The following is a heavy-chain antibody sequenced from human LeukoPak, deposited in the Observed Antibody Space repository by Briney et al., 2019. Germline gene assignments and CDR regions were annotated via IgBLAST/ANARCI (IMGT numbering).Heavy chain of an antibody. D-gene: IGHD3-10*01. V-gene: IGHV1-18*01. CDR2: ISAYNGNT. CDR1: GYTFTSYG. CDR3: ARGNAMVRGVYYYYMDV. J-gene: IGHJ6*03. Sequence: GPVKVSCKASGYTFTSYGISWVRQAPGQGLEWMGWISAYNGNTNYAQKLQGRVTMTTDTSTSTAYMELRSLRSDDTAVYYCARGNAMVRGVYYYYMDVWGKGTTVTVSS.